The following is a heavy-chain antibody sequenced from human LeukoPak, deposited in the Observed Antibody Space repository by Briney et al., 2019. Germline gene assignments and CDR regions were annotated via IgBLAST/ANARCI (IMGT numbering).Heavy chain of an antibody. CDR2: IRYDGSNK. Sequence: PGGSLRLSCAASGFTFSSYGMHWVRQAPGKGLEWVAFIRYDGSNKYYADSVKGRFTISRDNSKNTLYLQMNSLRAEDTAVYYCAKDRWELRVIGYWGQGTLVTVSS. V-gene: IGHV3-30*02. J-gene: IGHJ4*02. D-gene: IGHD1-26*01. CDR3: AKDRWELRVIGY. CDR1: GFTFSSYG.